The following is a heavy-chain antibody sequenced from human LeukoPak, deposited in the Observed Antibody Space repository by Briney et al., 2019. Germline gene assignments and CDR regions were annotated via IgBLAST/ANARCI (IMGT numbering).Heavy chain of an antibody. D-gene: IGHD1-26*01. CDR3: ARGGVKGGATTGWFDP. CDR2: IRYDGSNK. Sequence: GGSLRLSCAASGFTFSSYGMHWVRQAPGKGLEWVAFIRYDGSNKYYADSVKGRFTISRDNAKNSLYLQMNSLRAEDTAVYYCARGGVKGGATTGWFDPWGQGTLVTVSS. J-gene: IGHJ5*02. V-gene: IGHV3-30*02. CDR1: GFTFSSYG.